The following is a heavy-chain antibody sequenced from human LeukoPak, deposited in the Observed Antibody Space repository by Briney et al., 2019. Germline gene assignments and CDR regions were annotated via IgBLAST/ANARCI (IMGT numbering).Heavy chain of an antibody. D-gene: IGHD3-16*02. CDR3: ARSDYVWGSYRYLDY. CDR1: GGSISSGSYY. Sequence: SETLSLTCTVSGGSISSGSYYWSWIRQPAGKGLEWIGRIYTSGSTNYNPSLKCRVTISVDTSQNQFSLKLSSVTAADTAVYYCARSDYVWGSYRYLDYWGQGTLVTVSS. V-gene: IGHV4-61*02. J-gene: IGHJ4*02. CDR2: IYTSGST.